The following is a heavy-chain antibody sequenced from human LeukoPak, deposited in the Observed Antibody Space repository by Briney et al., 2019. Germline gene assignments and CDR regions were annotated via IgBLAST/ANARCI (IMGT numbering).Heavy chain of an antibody. J-gene: IGHJ1*01. CDR2: ISGSGGST. Sequence: PGGSLRLSCAASGFTVSSNYMSWVRQAPGKGLEWVSAISGSGGSTYYADSVKGRFTISRDNSKNTLYLQMNSLRAEDTAVYYCAPGPLAKTNRPPIAVGEYFQHWGQGTLVTVSS. CDR1: GFTVSSNY. V-gene: IGHV3-23*01. CDR3: APGPLAKTNRPPIAVGEYFQH. D-gene: IGHD6-19*01.